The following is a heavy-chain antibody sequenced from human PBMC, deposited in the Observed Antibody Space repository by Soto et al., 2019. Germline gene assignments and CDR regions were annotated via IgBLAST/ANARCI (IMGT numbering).Heavy chain of an antibody. CDR1: GFTFSSYA. D-gene: IGHD6-19*01. V-gene: IGHV3-30-3*01. CDR2: ISYDGSNK. Sequence: QVQLVESGGGVVQPGRSLRLSCAASGFTFSSYAMHWVRQAPGKGLEWVAVISYDGSNKYYADSVKGRFTISRDNSKNTLYLQMNSLRAEDTAVYYCARESVIYSVAGLFDYWGQGTLVTVSS. J-gene: IGHJ4*02. CDR3: ARESVIYSVAGLFDY.